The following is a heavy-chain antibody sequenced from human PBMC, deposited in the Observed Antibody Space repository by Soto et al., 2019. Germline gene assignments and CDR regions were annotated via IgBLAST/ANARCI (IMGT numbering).Heavy chain of an antibody. CDR3: ARESEDLTSNFDY. V-gene: IGHV3-21*01. CDR2: ISSTTNYI. J-gene: IGHJ4*02. CDR1: GFTFSRYS. Sequence: PGGSVGLSCAASGFTFSRYSMNWVRQAPGKGLEWVSSISSTTNYIYYADSMKGRFTVSRDNAKNSVYLDMNSLSAEDTAVYYCARESEDLTSNFDYWGQGTLVTVSS.